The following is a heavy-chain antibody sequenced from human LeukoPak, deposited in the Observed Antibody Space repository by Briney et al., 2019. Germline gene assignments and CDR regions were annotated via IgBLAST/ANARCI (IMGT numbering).Heavy chain of an antibody. V-gene: IGHV4-39*01. Sequence: PSETLSLTCTVSGGSISSSSYYWGWIRQPPGKGLEGIGSIYYSGSTYYNPSLKSRVTISVDTSKNQFSLKLSSVTAADTAVYYCARTSRDGYNYGGGFDYWGQGTLVTVSS. CDR1: GGSISSSSYY. D-gene: IGHD5-24*01. CDR2: IYYSGST. CDR3: ARTSRDGYNYGGGFDY. J-gene: IGHJ4*02.